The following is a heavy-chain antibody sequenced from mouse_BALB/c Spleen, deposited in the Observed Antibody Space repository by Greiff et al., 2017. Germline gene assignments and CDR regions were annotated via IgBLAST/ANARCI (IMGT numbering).Heavy chain of an antibody. CDR1: GFSLTSYG. J-gene: IGHJ4*01. D-gene: IGHD1-1*01. CDR2: IWRGGST. CDR3: ARKGYDYYGSSYYAMDY. V-gene: IGHV2-2*02. Sequence: QVQLQQSGPGLVQPSQSLSITCTVSGFSLTSYGVHWVRQSPGKGLEWLGVIWRGGSTDYNAAFISRLSISKDNSKSQVFFKMNSLQANDTAIYYCARKGYDYYGSSYYAMDYWGQGTSVTVSS.